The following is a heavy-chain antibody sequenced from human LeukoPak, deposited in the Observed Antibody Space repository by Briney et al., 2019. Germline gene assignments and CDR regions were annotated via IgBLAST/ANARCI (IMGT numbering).Heavy chain of an antibody. V-gene: IGHV1-69*04. CDR3: ARDQWEQYGMDV. CDR1: GGTFSSYA. D-gene: IGHD1/OR15-1a*01. CDR2: IIPILGIA. J-gene: IGHJ6*02. Sequence: SVKVSCKASGGTFSSYAISWVRQAPGQGLEWMGRIIPILGIANYAQKFQGRVTITADKSTSTAYMELSSLRSEDTAVYYCARDQWEQYGMDVWGQGTTVTVSS.